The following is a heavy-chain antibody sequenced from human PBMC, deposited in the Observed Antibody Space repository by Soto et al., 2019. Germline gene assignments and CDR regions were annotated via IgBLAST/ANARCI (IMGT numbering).Heavy chain of an antibody. J-gene: IGHJ5*02. V-gene: IGHV4-34*01. CDR1: GGSFSGYY. D-gene: IGHD2-2*01. CDR2: INHSGST. Sequence: PSETLSLTCAVYGGSFSGYYWSWIRQPPGKGLEWIGEINHSGSTNYNPSLKSRVTISVDTSKNQFSLKLSSVTAADTAVYYCARGQREYCSSTSCPHRMGGFDPWGQGTLVTVS. CDR3: ARGQREYCSSTSCPHRMGGFDP.